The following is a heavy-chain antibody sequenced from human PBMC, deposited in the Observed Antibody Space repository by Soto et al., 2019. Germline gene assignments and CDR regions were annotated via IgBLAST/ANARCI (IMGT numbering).Heavy chain of an antibody. Sequence: PGGSLRLSCAASGFTFSSYMMNWVRQAPGKGLEWVSYISSSSGYKYYADSVKGRFTISRDNAKNSVYLQMNSLRAEDTAVYYCARDPSPYDFWSGYSVWGLDYWGQGTPVTVSS. J-gene: IGHJ4*02. CDR3: ARDPSPYDFWSGYSVWGLDY. V-gene: IGHV3-21*01. D-gene: IGHD3-3*01. CDR1: GFTFSSYM. CDR2: ISSSSGYK.